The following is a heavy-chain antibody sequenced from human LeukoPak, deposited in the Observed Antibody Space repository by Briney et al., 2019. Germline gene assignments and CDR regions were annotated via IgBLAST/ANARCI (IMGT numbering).Heavy chain of an antibody. Sequence: PGGSLRLSCAASGFIFSRNAMNWVRQAPGKGLEWVSVISVSGGNTHYAGSVEGRFTISRDNSKNTLYLQMNSLRAEDTAVYYCASYDYHYYYYMDVWGKGTMVTVSS. CDR1: GFIFSRNA. CDR3: ASYDYHYYYYMDV. CDR2: ISVSGGNT. J-gene: IGHJ6*03. V-gene: IGHV3-23*01. D-gene: IGHD3-3*01.